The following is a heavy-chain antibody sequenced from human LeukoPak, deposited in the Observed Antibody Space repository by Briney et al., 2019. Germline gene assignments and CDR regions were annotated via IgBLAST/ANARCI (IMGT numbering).Heavy chain of an antibody. V-gene: IGHV3-74*01. Sequence: GGSLRLSCAASGFTFSSYWMHWVRQAPGKGLVWVSRIDPDGSGTSYADFVKGRFSISRDNAKNTLYLQMNSLRAEDTAMYYCARDPFNKRGNYYGFDYWGQGTPVTVSS. J-gene: IGHJ4*02. D-gene: IGHD3-3*01. CDR1: GFTFSSYW. CDR2: IDPDGSGT. CDR3: ARDPFNKRGNYYGFDY.